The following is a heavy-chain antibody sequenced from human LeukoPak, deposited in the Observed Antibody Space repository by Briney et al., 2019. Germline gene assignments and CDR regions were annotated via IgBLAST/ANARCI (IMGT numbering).Heavy chain of an antibody. J-gene: IGHJ3*02. CDR1: GLTFSNYA. CDR3: AKRYCSITTCYRGDAFDI. Sequence: PGGSLRLSCAASGLTFSNYAMSWVRQAPGKGLEWVSAISGSGGSTYYADSVNGRFTISRDNSKNTLYLQMNSLRAEDTAVYYCAKRYCSITTCYRGDAFDIWGQGTMVTVSS. D-gene: IGHD2-2*02. CDR2: ISGSGGST. V-gene: IGHV3-23*01.